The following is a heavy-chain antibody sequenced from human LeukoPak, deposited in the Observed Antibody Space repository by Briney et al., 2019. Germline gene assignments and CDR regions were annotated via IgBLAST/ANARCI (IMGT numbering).Heavy chain of an antibody. V-gene: IGHV3-11*01. CDR3: ARELITGMEVIDY. J-gene: IGHJ4*02. CDR2: ISSSGSTI. Sequence: GGSLRLSCAASGFTFSDYYMSWIRQAPGKGLEWVSYISSSGSTIYYADSVKGRFTISRDNAKNSLYLQMNSLRAEDTALYYCARELITGMEVIDYWGQGTLVTVSS. CDR1: GFTFSDYY. D-gene: IGHD1-20*01.